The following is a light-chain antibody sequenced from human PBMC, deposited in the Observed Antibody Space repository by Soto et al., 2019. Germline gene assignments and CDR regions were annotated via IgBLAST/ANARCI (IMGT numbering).Light chain of an antibody. CDR3: QSYDSSTPAV. Sequence: NFMLTQPHSVSESPGKTVTISCTRSSGSIASNYVQWYQQRPGSAPTTVIYEDNQRPSGAPDRFSGSIDSSSNSASLTISGLKTEDEADYYCQSYDSSTPAVFGGGTQLTVL. V-gene: IGLV6-57*04. J-gene: IGLJ7*01. CDR1: SGSIASNY. CDR2: EDN.